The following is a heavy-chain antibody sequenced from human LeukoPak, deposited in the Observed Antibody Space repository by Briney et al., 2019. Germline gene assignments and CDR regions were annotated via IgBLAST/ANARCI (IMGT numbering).Heavy chain of an antibody. V-gene: IGHV3-48*03. J-gene: IGHJ4*02. CDR2: ISSSDGTI. Sequence: GGSLRLSCAASGFTFGSYDMNWVRQAPGKGLEWVSYISSSDGTIYYADSVRGRFTISRDNAKHSLYLQMNSLRAEDTAVYYCARDWAGRFDYWGQGTLVTVSS. CDR3: ARDWAGRFDY. CDR1: GFTFGSYD. D-gene: IGHD1-1*01.